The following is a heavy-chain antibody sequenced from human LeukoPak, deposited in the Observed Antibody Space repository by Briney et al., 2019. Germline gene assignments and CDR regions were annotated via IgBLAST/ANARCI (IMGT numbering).Heavy chain of an antibody. V-gene: IGHV1-2*02. CDR1: GYTFTGYY. D-gene: IGHD6-13*01. J-gene: IGHJ4*02. CDR3: ARAPIAAAGTFLNV. Sequence: ASVTVSCKASGYTFTGYYMHWVRQAPGQGLEWMGWINPNSGDTNYAQKFQGRVTMTRDTSISTAYMELSRLRSDDTAVYYCARAPIAAAGTFLNVWGQGTLVTVSS. CDR2: INPNSGDT.